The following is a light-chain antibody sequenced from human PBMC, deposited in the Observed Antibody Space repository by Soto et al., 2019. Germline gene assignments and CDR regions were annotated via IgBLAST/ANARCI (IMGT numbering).Light chain of an antibody. CDR1: QSISSW. Sequence: DIQMTQSPSTLSASVGDRVTITCRASQSISSWLAWYQQKPGKAHKLLMYKASSLESGVPSRFSGSGSGTEFTLTISSLQHDDFATYYCQQYNSYSTFGQGTKVQSK. CDR3: QQYNSYST. V-gene: IGKV1-5*03. J-gene: IGKJ1*01. CDR2: KAS.